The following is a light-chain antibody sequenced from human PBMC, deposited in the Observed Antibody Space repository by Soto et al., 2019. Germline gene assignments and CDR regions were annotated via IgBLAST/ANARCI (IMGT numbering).Light chain of an antibody. CDR2: DAS. V-gene: IGKV1-5*01. CDR1: QRVNNC. Sequence: GDRVSITCRASQRVNNCLAWYQQKPGKAPALLIYDASSLQSGVPSRLSGSGSGTEFTLTISSLQPDDFATYYCQQYQIDWTFGQGTKVDIK. CDR3: QQYQIDWT. J-gene: IGKJ1*01.